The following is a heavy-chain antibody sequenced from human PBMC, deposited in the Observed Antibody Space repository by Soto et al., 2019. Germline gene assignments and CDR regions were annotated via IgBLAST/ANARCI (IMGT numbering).Heavy chain of an antibody. Sequence: EVQLLESGGDLVQPGGSLRLSCAASGFTFTNYLMTWVRQAPGKGLEWVSSIDKSGGDTYYADSVKGRFTISRDNSKNPLYLQMNGLRAEDTALYYCAKDTYSSSWYFWGQGTLVTVSS. CDR3: AKDTYSSSWYF. D-gene: IGHD2-2*01. CDR1: GFTFTNYL. V-gene: IGHV3-23*05. J-gene: IGHJ4*02. CDR2: IDKSGGDT.